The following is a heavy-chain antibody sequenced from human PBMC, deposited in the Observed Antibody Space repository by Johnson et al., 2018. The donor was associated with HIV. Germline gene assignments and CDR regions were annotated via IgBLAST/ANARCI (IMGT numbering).Heavy chain of an antibody. J-gene: IGHJ3*02. CDR3: ARGGGRWGIDAFDI. CDR2: LWSAGSNK. D-gene: IGHD1-26*01. CDR1: GFTFSSYG. Sequence: VQLVESGGGVVRPGGSLRLSCAASGFTFSSYGMHWVRQAPGKGLEWVAVLWSAGSNKYSADSVKGRFTISRDHSKNTLYLQMNSLRAEDTAVYYCARGGGRWGIDAFDIWGQGTMVTVSS. V-gene: IGHV3-33*01.